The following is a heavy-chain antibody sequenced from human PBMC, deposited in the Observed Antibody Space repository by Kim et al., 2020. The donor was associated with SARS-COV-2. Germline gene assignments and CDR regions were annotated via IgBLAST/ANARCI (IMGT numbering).Heavy chain of an antibody. J-gene: IGHJ1*01. CDR2: IYYSGST. V-gene: IGHV4-39*01. Sequence: SETLSLTCTVSGGSISSSSYYWGWIRQPPGKGLEWIGSIYYSGSTYYNPSLKSRVTISVDTSKNQFSLKLSSVTAADTAVYYCARGPKLFGGGLLFITARKQKTFQHWGQGTLVTVSS. CDR1: GGSISSSSYY. CDR3: ARGPKLFGGGLLFITARKQKTFQH. D-gene: IGHD6-13*01.